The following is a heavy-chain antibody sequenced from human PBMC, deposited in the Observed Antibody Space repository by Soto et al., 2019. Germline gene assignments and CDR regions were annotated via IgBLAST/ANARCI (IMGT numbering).Heavy chain of an antibody. Sequence: GGSLRLSCAASGFTFSSYGMHWVRQAPGKGLEWVAVISYDGSNKYYAESVKGRFTISRDNSKNTLYLQMNSLRAEDTAVYYCANLDYYDSSGYFPFDYWGQGTLVTVSS. D-gene: IGHD3-22*01. CDR2: ISYDGSNK. CDR1: GFTFSSYG. CDR3: ANLDYYDSSGYFPFDY. J-gene: IGHJ4*02. V-gene: IGHV3-30*18.